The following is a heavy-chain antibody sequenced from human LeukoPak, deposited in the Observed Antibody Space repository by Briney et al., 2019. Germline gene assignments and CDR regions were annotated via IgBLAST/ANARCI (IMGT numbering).Heavy chain of an antibody. Sequence: ASVKVSCKASGYTFTSYYMHWVRQAPGQGLEWMGWINPNSGGTNYAQKFQGRVTMTRDTSISTAYMELSRLRSDDTAVYYCAKDYYDSSGRKFDPWGQGTLVTVSS. CDR3: AKDYYDSSGRKFDP. CDR2: INPNSGGT. D-gene: IGHD3-22*01. J-gene: IGHJ5*02. V-gene: IGHV1-2*02. CDR1: GYTFTSYY.